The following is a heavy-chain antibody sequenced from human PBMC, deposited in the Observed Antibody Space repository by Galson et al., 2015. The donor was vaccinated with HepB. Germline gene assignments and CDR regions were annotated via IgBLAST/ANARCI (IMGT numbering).Heavy chain of an antibody. CDR1: GFTVSSNY. CDR2: IYSGGST. CDR3: ARDSLDTVKEHGET. D-gene: IGHD4-17*01. Sequence: SLRLSCAASGFTVSSNYMSWVRQAPGKGLEWVSVIYSGGSTYYADSVKGRFTISRDNSKNTLYLQMNSLRAEDTAVYYCARDSLDTVKEHGETWGQGTLVTVSS. V-gene: IGHV3-53*01. J-gene: IGHJ5*02.